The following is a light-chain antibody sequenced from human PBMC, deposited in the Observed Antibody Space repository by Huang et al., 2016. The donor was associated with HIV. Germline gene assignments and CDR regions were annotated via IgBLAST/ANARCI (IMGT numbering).Light chain of an antibody. J-gene: IGKJ1*01. CDR2: AAS. CDR3: QQHNSWPRT. Sequence: EIVMTQSPATLSVSPGERATLSCRASKSVGSNLAWYQQRRGQAPRLLIYAASTRATGIPARFSGSVSGTEFTLTVSSLQSEDFAVYYCQQHNSWPRTFGQGTRV. CDR1: KSVGSN. V-gene: IGKV3-15*01.